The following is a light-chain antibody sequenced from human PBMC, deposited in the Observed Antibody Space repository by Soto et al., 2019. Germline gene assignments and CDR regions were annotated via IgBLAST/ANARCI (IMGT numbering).Light chain of an antibody. CDR3: QQSYNIPRT. CDR1: QSISTY. V-gene: IGKV1-39*01. J-gene: IGKJ1*01. CDR2: GAS. Sequence: DIQMTQSPSSLSASVGDRITITCRASQSISTYLNWYQMKPGKAPKVLIHGASTLQSGVPSRFSGSGSGTDFTLAISSLQSEDFATYFCQQSYNIPRTFGQGTKVDI.